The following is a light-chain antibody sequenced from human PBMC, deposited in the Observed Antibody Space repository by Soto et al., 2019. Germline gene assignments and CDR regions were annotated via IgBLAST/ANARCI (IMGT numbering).Light chain of an antibody. V-gene: IGKV4-1*01. CDR2: WAS. J-gene: IGKJ4*01. Sequence: DIVMTQSPYSLSVFLGERATINCMSSQSVLYTSNNKNYFAWYQQKPGQPPKLLIYWASTRESGVPDRFSGSGSGTHFTLTISSLQAEDVAVYYCQQYYNTPLTFGGGTKVDIK. CDR1: QSVLYTSNNKNY. CDR3: QQYYNTPLT.